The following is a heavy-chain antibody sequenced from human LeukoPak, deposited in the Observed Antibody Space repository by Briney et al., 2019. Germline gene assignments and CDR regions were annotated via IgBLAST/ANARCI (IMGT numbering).Heavy chain of an antibody. V-gene: IGHV3-30*18. CDR1: GFTFSSYG. CDR2: ISYDGSDK. Sequence: GGSLRLSCAASGFTFSSYGMHWVRQAPGKGLEWVAVISYDGSDKYYADSVKGRFTISRDNSKNTLYLQMNSLRAEDTAVYYCAKCRGVIFGSFDYWGQGTLVTVSS. CDR3: AKCRGVIFGSFDY. D-gene: IGHD3-10*01. J-gene: IGHJ4*02.